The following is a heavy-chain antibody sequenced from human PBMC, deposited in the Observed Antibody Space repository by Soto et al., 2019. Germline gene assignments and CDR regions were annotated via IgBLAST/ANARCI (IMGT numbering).Heavy chain of an antibody. CDR3: SRDYTT. Sequence: QVQLVQSGAEVKKPGSSVKVSCKAAGGTFRSDAFSWVRQAPGQGLEGMGGILPMFSTGNYAQRFQDRVTITADESKSTVYRELSSLSTEDSSMYYCSRDYTTWGQGTLVTVSS. D-gene: IGHD1-1*01. CDR2: ILPMFSTG. V-gene: IGHV1-69*01. CDR1: GGTFRSDA. J-gene: IGHJ4*02.